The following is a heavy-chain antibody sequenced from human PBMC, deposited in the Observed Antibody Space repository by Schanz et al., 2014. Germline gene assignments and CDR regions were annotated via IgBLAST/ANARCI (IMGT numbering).Heavy chain of an antibody. D-gene: IGHD2-2*01. J-gene: IGHJ3*01. Sequence: QVQLVQSGAEVKKPGASVKVSCKASGYTFTSYYMHWVRQAPGQGLEWMGIINPSGGSTSYAQKFHGRVTMTTDTSTSTAYMELRSLISDDTAMYYCARGIPYCSSTSCSGLDAYDVWGQGTLVTVSS. CDR2: INPSGGST. V-gene: IGHV1-46*01. CDR3: ARGIPYCSSTSCSGLDAYDV. CDR1: GYTFTSYY.